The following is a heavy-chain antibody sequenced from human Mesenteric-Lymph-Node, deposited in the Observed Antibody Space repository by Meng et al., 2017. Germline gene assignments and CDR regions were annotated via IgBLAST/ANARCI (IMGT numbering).Heavy chain of an antibody. D-gene: IGHD3-10*02. CDR1: GDSVSSNSDA. CDR2: TYYRSKYYN. V-gene: IGHV6-1*01. J-gene: IGHJ4*02. CDR3: ARDWGDVRGGFDF. Sequence: QLQKAGPGLVKPPQTPSLTCAISGDSVSSNSDAWNWIRQSPSRGLEWLGRTYYRSKYYNDYALSVKSRIPINPDTYKNQFSLQLNSVTPEDTAIYYCARDWGDVRGGFDFWGQGTLVTVSS.